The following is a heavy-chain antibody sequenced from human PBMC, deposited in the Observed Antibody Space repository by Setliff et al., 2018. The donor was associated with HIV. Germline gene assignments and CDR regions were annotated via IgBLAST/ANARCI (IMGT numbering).Heavy chain of an antibody. CDR3: AKRWGTEGCSGGNCYSGFHY. Sequence: GSLRLSCTASGFTFSTYAMSWVRQAPGKGLDWVSAISGSAADTYYAGSLKGRFTISRDNSKNTLYLQMNRLRAEDTALYCCAKRWGTEGCSGGNCYSGFHYWGQGTLVTVSS. V-gene: IGHV3-23*01. CDR2: ISGSAADT. D-gene: IGHD2-15*01. CDR1: GFTFSTYA. J-gene: IGHJ4*02.